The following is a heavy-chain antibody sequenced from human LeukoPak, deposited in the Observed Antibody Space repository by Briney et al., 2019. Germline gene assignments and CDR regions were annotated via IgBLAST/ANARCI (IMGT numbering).Heavy chain of an antibody. CDR2: ISSNGGST. Sequence: GGSLRLSCAASGFTFSSYAIHWVRQAPGKGLEYVSAISSNGGSTYYANSVKGRFTISRDNSKNTLYLQMGSLRAEDMAVYYCATSVNYVNYYDYVWGSYRPSYYFDYWGQGTLVTVSS. CDR3: ATSVNYVNYYDYVWGSYRPSYYFDY. D-gene: IGHD3-16*02. CDR1: GFTFSSYA. V-gene: IGHV3-64*01. J-gene: IGHJ4*02.